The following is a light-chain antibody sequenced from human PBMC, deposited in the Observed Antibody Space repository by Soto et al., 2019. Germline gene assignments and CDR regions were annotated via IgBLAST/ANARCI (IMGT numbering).Light chain of an antibody. V-gene: IGKV3-20*01. CDR2: GAS. Sequence: EIVLTQSPGTLSLSPGERPTLSCRASQSVSSSCLAWYQHKPGQAPRLLIYGASSRATGIPDRFSGSGSGTDFTLTISRLEPEDFAVYYCQQYGNSPFTFGGGTKVEIK. CDR1: QSVSSSC. J-gene: IGKJ4*01. CDR3: QQYGNSPFT.